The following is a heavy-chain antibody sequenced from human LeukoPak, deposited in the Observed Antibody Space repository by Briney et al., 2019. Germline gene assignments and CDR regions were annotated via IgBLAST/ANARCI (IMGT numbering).Heavy chain of an antibody. V-gene: IGHV3-30*02. D-gene: IGHD6-19*01. CDR3: ARDSGENIAVAGTIDY. CDR2: IRNDGSNK. J-gene: IGHJ4*02. CDR1: GFSFSSYG. Sequence: GGSLRLSCAASGFSFSSYGMHWVRQAPGKGLEWVAFIRNDGSNKYYADSVKGRFTISRDDTKNTLYLQMNSLRAEDTAVYYCARDSGENIAVAGTIDYWGQGTLVTVSS.